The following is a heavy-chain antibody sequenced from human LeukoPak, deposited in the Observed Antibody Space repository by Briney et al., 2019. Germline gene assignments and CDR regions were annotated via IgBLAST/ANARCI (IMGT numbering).Heavy chain of an antibody. CDR3: VRGSSYASHRYDPGFFGP. CDR2: INYGGKT. CDR1: GESFNAFY. Sequence: PSETLSLTCAVSGESFNAFYWTWVRQPPGKGLEWIGEINYGGKTNYSPSLKSRVTISIDTSKDQFSLRLISLTAADTGLYFCVRGSSYASHRYDPGFFGPWGQGTLVTVSS. D-gene: IGHD2-2*01. J-gene: IGHJ5*02. V-gene: IGHV4-34*01.